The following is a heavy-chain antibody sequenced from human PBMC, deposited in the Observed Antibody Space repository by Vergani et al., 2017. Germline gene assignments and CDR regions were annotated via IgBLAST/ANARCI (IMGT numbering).Heavy chain of an antibody. CDR3: AKDRYNWNAREAFDI. D-gene: IGHD1-1*01. CDR1: GFMFSNYA. J-gene: IGHJ3*02. V-gene: IGHV3-64D*06. Sequence: EVQLVESGGGLVQPGGSLRLSCSASGFMFSNYAMHWVRQAPGKGLEYVSGISSNGDSTYYADSVKGRFTISRDNSKNTLYLQMSSLRAEDTAVYYCAKDRYNWNAREAFDIWGQGTMVTVSS. CDR2: ISSNGDST.